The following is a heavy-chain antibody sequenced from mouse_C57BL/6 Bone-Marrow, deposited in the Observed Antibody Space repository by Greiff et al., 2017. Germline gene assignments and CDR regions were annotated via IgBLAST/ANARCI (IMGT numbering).Heavy chain of an antibody. CDR2: IDPENGDT. D-gene: IGHD1-1*01. CDR3: TASYYYGSSPFAY. V-gene: IGHV14-4*01. Sequence: VQLKESGAELVRPGASVKLSCTASGFNIKDDYMHWVKQRPEQGLAWIGWIDPENGDTEYASKFQGKATITADTSANTAYLQLISLTSEDTAVFYCTASYYYGSSPFAYWGQVPLVTVSA. J-gene: IGHJ3*01. CDR1: GFNIKDDY.